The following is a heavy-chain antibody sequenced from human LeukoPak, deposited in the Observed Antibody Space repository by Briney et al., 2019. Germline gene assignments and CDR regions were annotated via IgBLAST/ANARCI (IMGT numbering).Heavy chain of an antibody. CDR2: ISSSSSYI. J-gene: IGHJ6*03. CDR3: AREVSDFWSGGLLHYYMDV. V-gene: IGHV3-21*01. CDR1: GFTFSSYS. Sequence: PGGSLRLSCAASGFTFSSYSMNWVRQAPGKGLEWVSSISSSSSYIYYADSVKGRFTISRDNAKNSLYLQMNSLRAEDTAVYYCAREVSDFWSGGLLHYYMDVWGKGTTVTVSS. D-gene: IGHD3-3*01.